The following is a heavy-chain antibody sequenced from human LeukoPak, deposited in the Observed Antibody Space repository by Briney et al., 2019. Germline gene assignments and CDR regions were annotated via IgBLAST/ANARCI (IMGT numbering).Heavy chain of an antibody. D-gene: IGHD1-1*01. V-gene: IGHV3-7*01. CDR3: ARDPWGVYNLDY. CDR1: GFSFSSYW. J-gene: IGHJ4*02. Sequence: PGGSLRLSCAASGFSFSSYWMTWVRQAPGKGLEWVANIKQDGSENYYVDSVKGRFTISRDNAKNSLYLQMNSLRAEDTAVYYCARDPWGVYNLDYWGQGTLVTVSS. CDR2: IKQDGSEN.